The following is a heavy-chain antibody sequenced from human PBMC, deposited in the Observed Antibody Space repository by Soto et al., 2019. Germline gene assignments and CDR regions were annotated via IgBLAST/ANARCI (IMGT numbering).Heavy chain of an antibody. Sequence: SVKVSCKASGFTFTSSAVQCVRQARGQRLEWIGWIVVGSGNTNYAQKFQERVTITRDTSISTAYMELSRLRSDDTAVYYCARDDCTNGVCNQGGYWGQGTLVTVSS. CDR2: IVVGSGNT. V-gene: IGHV1-58*01. CDR1: GFTFTSSA. J-gene: IGHJ4*02. CDR3: ARDDCTNGVCNQGGY. D-gene: IGHD2-8*01.